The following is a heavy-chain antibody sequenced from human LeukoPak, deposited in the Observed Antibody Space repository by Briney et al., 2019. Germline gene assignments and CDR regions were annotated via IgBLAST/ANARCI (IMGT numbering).Heavy chain of an antibody. D-gene: IGHD6-13*01. J-gene: IGHJ4*02. CDR2: INHSGST. Sequence: SETLSLTCAVYGGSFSGYYWSWIRQPPGKGLEWIGEINHSGSTNYNPSLKSRVTISVDTSKNQFSLKLSSVTAADTAVYYCARGPKLSPGIAAAGTLLSGYLDYWGQGTLVTVSS. CDR1: GGSFSGYY. V-gene: IGHV4-34*01. CDR3: ARGPKLSPGIAAAGTLLSGYLDY.